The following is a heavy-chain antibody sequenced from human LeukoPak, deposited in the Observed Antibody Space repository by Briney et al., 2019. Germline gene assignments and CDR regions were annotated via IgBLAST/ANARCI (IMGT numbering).Heavy chain of an antibody. CDR2: IYYSGST. Sequence: PSETLSLTCTVSGGSISSYYWSWIRQPPGKGLEWIGYIYYSGSTNYNPSLKSRVTISVDTSKNQFSLKLSSATAADTAVYYCARHMGYCSSTSCSRNYYGMDVWGQGTTVTVSS. D-gene: IGHD2-2*01. CDR3: ARHMGYCSSTSCSRNYYGMDV. CDR1: GGSISSYY. V-gene: IGHV4-59*08. J-gene: IGHJ6*02.